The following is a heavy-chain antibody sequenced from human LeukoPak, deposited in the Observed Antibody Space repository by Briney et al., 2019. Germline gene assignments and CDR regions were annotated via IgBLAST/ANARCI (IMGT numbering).Heavy chain of an antibody. Sequence: PGGSLRLSCAASGFTFDDYAMHWVRQAPGKGLEWVSLISGDGGSTYYADSVKGRFTISRDSSKNTLYLQMNSLRAEDTALYYCARDIDPGYSYGYWDYWGQGSLVTVSS. CDR2: ISGDGGST. D-gene: IGHD5-18*01. CDR1: GFTFDDYA. V-gene: IGHV3-43*02. CDR3: ARDIDPGYSYGYWDY. J-gene: IGHJ4*02.